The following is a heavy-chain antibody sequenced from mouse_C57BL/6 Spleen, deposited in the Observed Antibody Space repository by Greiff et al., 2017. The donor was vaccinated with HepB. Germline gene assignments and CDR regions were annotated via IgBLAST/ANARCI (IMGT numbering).Heavy chain of an antibody. V-gene: IGHV1-26*01. D-gene: IGHD1-1*01. CDR1: GYTFTDYY. CDR3: ARGRGYGSPTMDY. Sequence: EVQLQQSGPELVKPGASVKISCKASGYTFTDYYMNWVKQSHGKSLEWIGDINPNNGGTSYNQKFKGKATLTVDKSSSTAYMELRSLTSEDSAVYYCARGRGYGSPTMDYWGQGTSVTVSS. CDR2: INPNNGGT. J-gene: IGHJ4*01.